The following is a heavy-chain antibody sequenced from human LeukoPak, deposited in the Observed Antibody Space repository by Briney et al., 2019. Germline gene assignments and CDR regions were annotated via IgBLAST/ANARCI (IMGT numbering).Heavy chain of an antibody. D-gene: IGHD6-19*01. V-gene: IGHV4-34*01. CDR3: AREGFIAVAGLYYFDY. CDR2: INHSGST. J-gene: IGHJ4*02. CDR1: GGSFSGYY. Sequence: SETLSLTCAVYGGSFSGYYWSWIRQPPGKGLEWIGEINHSGSTNYNPSLKSRVTISVDTSKNQFSLKLSSVTAADTAVYYCAREGFIAVAGLYYFDYWGQGALVTVSS.